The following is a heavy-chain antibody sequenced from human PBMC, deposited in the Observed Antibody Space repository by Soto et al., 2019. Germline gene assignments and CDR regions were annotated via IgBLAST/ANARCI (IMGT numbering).Heavy chain of an antibody. J-gene: IGHJ4*02. Sequence: EVQLVESGGGLVQPGGSLRLSCVASGFTFNIYWMHWVRQAPGKGLEWVSRIDNDGSATTYADSVKGRFTISRDNAKNKLFLQMNTLRVDDKAVYYCARDNWNSYWGQGTLVTVSS. CDR3: ARDNWNSY. D-gene: IGHD1-1*01. CDR1: GFTFNIYW. V-gene: IGHV3-74*01. CDR2: IDNDGSAT.